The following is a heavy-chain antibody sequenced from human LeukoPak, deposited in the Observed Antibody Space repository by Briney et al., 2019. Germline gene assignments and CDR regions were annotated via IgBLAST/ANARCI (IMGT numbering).Heavy chain of an antibody. CDR1: GFTFSSYT. V-gene: IGHV3-21*01. Sequence: GGSLRLSCAASGFTFSSYTTNWVRQAPGKGLEWVSSISSDSNYIYYADSVKGRFTISRDNAWNSLYLQMNSLRAEDTAVYYCARKENILTGYYDHWGQGTLVTVSS. CDR2: ISSDSNYI. CDR3: ARKENILTGYYDH. J-gene: IGHJ5*02. D-gene: IGHD3-9*01.